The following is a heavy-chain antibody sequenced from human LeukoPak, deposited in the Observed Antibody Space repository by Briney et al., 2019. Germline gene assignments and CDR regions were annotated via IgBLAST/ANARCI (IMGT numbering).Heavy chain of an antibody. CDR2: IYYSGST. CDR1: GGSISSYY. D-gene: IGHD3-3*01. CDR3: ARVEYYDFWSGYYTGVGAFDI. V-gene: IGHV4-59*01. Sequence: SETLSLTCTVSGGSISSYYWSWIRQPPGKGLEWIGYIYYSGSTNYNPSLKSRVTISVDTSKNQFSLKLSSVTAADTAVYYCARVEYYDFWSGYYTGVGAFDIWGQGTMVTVSS. J-gene: IGHJ3*02.